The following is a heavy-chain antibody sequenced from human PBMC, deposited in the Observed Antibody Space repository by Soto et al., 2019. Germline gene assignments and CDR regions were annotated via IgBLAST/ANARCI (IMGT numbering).Heavy chain of an antibody. J-gene: IGHJ4*02. V-gene: IGHV3-23*01. CDR1: GFTFSSYA. Sequence: EVQLLESGGGLVQPGGSLRLSCAASGFTFSSYAMSWVRQAPGKGLEWVSGISDSGGYTYYADSVKGRFTISRDNSKNTVYLKMNSLRDEDTAVYYCAKDYRDLDYWGQGTLVTVSA. CDR2: ISDSGGYT. CDR3: AKDYRDLDY.